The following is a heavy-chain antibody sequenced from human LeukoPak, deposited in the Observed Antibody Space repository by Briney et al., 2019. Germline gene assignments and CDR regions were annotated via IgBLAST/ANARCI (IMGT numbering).Heavy chain of an antibody. Sequence: GASVKVSCKTSGYTFTSYDINWVRQATGQGLEWMGWMNPNSGNTGYAQKFQGRVTMTRNTSISTAYMELSSLRSEDTAVYYCARARLRDTGRVDYWGQGTLVTVSS. CDR1: GYTFTSYD. CDR3: ARARLRDTGRVDY. CDR2: MNPNSGNT. V-gene: IGHV1-8*01. D-gene: IGHD3-10*01. J-gene: IGHJ4*02.